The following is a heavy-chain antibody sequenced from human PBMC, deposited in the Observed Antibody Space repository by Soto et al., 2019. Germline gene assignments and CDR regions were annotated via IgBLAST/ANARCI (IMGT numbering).Heavy chain of an antibody. CDR1: GFTFSSYA. J-gene: IGHJ4*02. CDR2: ISGSGGST. V-gene: IGHV3-23*01. CDR3: AKPPGLLFDY. Sequence: AGGSLRLSCAASGFTFSSYAMSWVRQAPGKGLEWVSAISGSGGSTHYADSVKGRFTISRDNSKNTLYLQMNSLRAEDTAVYYCAKPPGLLFDYWGQGTLVTVSS. D-gene: IGHD3-22*01.